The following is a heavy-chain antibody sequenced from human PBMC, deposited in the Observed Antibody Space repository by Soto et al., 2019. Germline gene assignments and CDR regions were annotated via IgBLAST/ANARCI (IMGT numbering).Heavy chain of an antibody. CDR1: GYTFTSYG. CDR3: ASLYSNYAKDAFDI. D-gene: IGHD4-4*01. J-gene: IGHJ3*02. Sequence: QVQLVQSGAEVKKPGASVKVSCKASGYTFTSYGISWVRQAPGQGLEWMGWISAYNGNTNYAQKLQDRCTLTTDTSTSTAYMEQRILSSADTAVYYSASLYSNYAKDAFDIWGQGTMVTVSS. V-gene: IGHV1-18*01. CDR2: ISAYNGNT.